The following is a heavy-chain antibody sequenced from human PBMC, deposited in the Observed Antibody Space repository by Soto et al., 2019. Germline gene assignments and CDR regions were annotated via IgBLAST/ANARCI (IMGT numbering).Heavy chain of an antibody. Sequence: PGESLKISCKGSGYSFSSYWIGWVRQIPGKSLEWMGIIHPGDSDIRYSPSFQGQVTIPADKSINTAYLQWSSLKASDTAMYYCAREQWLVRYYYYGMDVWGQGTTVTVSS. J-gene: IGHJ6*02. CDR1: GYSFSSYW. CDR3: AREQWLVRYYYYGMDV. CDR2: IHPGDSDI. D-gene: IGHD6-19*01. V-gene: IGHV5-51*01.